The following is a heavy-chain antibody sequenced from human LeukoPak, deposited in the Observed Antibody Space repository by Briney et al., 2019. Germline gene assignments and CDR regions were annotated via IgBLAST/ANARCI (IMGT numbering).Heavy chain of an antibody. CDR3: ARSVAPSAFDI. V-gene: IGHV1-2*04. Sequence: GASVKLSCKASGYTFTGYYMHWVRQAPGQGLEWMGWINPNSGGTNYAQKFQGWVTMTRDTSISTAYMELSRLRSDDTAVYYCARSVAPSAFDIWGQGKMVTVSS. CDR1: GYTFTGYY. CDR2: INPNSGGT. J-gene: IGHJ3*02. D-gene: IGHD6-19*01.